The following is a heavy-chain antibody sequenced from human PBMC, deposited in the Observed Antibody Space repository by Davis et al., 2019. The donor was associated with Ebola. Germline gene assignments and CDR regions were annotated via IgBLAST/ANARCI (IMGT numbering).Heavy chain of an antibody. CDR1: GYTFATHG. CDR3: AREGRSRYYYYGMDV. Sequence: ASVKVSCKASGYTFATHGLSWVRQAPGQGLEWMGWIGTYNGNTNYAQKLQGRVTMTTDTSTSTAYMELRSLRSDDTAVYYCAREGRSRYYYYGMDVWGQGTTVTVSS. V-gene: IGHV1-18*01. CDR2: IGTYNGNT. J-gene: IGHJ6*02.